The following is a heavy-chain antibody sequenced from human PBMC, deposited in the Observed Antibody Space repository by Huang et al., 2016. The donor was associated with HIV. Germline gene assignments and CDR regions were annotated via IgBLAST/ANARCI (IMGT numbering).Heavy chain of an antibody. CDR1: EYTLTELS. V-gene: IGHV1-24*01. J-gene: IGHJ4*02. Sequence: QVQLVQSRAEVQKPGASVKVSCKVSEYTLTELSIHWVRQPPGKGLEWRGGFDPESGETIYAQKFQGRVTMTEDTSTETAFMELSGLRPEDTAVYYCATGFDVFFDFWGQGTLVTVSS. CDR3: ATGFDVFFDF. CDR2: FDPESGET. D-gene: IGHD3-9*01.